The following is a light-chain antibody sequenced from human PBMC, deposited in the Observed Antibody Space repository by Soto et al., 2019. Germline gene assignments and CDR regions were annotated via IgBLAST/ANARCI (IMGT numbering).Light chain of an antibody. CDR3: CSYAGSSTVV. V-gene: IGLV2-23*02. CDR2: DVS. J-gene: IGLJ2*01. Sequence: QSVLTQPASVSGYPGQSITISCTGTSSDVGGQNAVSWYQQHPGKAAKFMIYDVSKRPSGVSSRFSGSKSGNTASLTISGLQAEDEADYYCCSYAGSSTVVFGGGTKLTVL. CDR1: SSDVGGQNA.